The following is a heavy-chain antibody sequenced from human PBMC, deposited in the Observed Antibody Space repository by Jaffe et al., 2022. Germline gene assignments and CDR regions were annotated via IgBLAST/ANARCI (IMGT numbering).Heavy chain of an antibody. CDR2: INPNSGGT. V-gene: IGHV1-2*02. D-gene: IGHD6-13*01. CDR3: ARSRPRGNPSSSWAPFDY. CDR1: GYTFTGYY. J-gene: IGHJ4*02. Sequence: QVQLVQSGAEVKKPGASVKVSCKASGYTFTGYYMHWVRQAPGQGLEWMGWINPNSGGTNYAQKFQGRVTMTRDTSISTAYMELSRLRSDDTAVYYCARSRPRGNPSSSWAPFDYWGQGTLVTVSS.